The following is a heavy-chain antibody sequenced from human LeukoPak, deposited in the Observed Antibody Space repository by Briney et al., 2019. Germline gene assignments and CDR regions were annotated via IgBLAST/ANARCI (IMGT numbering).Heavy chain of an antibody. CDR3: ARRAGAYSHPYDY. CDR1: GFTFSTYA. J-gene: IGHJ4*02. V-gene: IGHV3-53*01. Sequence: GGSLRLSCAASGFTFSTYAMSWVRQAPGKGLEWVSFIYSDNTHYSDSVKGRFTISRDNSKNTLYLQMNSLRAEDTAVYYCARRAGAYSHPYDYWGQGTLVTVSS. CDR2: IYSDNT. D-gene: IGHD4/OR15-4a*01.